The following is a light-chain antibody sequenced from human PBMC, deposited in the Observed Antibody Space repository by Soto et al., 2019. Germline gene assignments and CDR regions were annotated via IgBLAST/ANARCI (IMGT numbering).Light chain of an antibody. V-gene: IGLV3-1*01. Sequence: SYELPQPPSVSVSPGQTASITCSGDKLGDKYACWYQQKPGQSPVLVIYQDSKRPSGIPERFSGSNSGNTATLTISGTQAMAEADYYCQAWDSSTVVFGGGTKLPVL. CDR1: KLGDKY. J-gene: IGLJ2*01. CDR2: QDS. CDR3: QAWDSSTVV.